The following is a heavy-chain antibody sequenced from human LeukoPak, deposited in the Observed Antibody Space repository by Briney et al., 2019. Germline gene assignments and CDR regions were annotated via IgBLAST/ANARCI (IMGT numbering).Heavy chain of an antibody. V-gene: IGHV4-34*01. CDR1: GGSFSGYY. Sequence: PSETLSLTCAVYGGSFSGYYWSWIRQPPGKGLEWIGEINHSGSTNYNPSLKSRVTISVDTSKNQFSLKLSSVTAADTAVYYCARQKYSYGQYYFDYWGQGTLVTVSS. D-gene: IGHD5-18*01. CDR3: ARQKYSYGQYYFDY. J-gene: IGHJ4*02. CDR2: INHSGST.